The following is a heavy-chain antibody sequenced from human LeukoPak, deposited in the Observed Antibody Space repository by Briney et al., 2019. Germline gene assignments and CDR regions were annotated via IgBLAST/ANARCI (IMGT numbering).Heavy chain of an antibody. J-gene: IGHJ3*02. CDR1: GFTFSSYG. D-gene: IGHD5-18*01. CDR2: IRYDGSNK. Sequence: PGGSLRLSCAASGFTFSSYGMHWVRQAPGKGLEWVAFIRYDGSNKYYADSVKGRFTISGDNSKNTLYLQMNSLRAEDTAVYYCAKGGIQLWAIDAFDIWGQGTMVTVSS. V-gene: IGHV3-30*02. CDR3: AKGGIQLWAIDAFDI.